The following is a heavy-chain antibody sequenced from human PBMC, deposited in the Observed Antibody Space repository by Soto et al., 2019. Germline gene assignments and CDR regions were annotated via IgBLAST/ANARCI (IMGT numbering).Heavy chain of an antibody. CDR1: GYTFTSYG. V-gene: IGHV1-18*01. CDR3: ARVGCSGGSCYSGLPDAFDI. J-gene: IGHJ3*02. CDR2: ISAYNGNT. D-gene: IGHD2-15*01. Sequence: QVQLVQSGAEVKKPGASVKVSCKASGYTFTSYGISWVRQAPGQGLEWMGWISAYNGNTNYAQKLQGRVTMTTDTPTSTAYMELRSLRSDDTAVYYCARVGCSGGSCYSGLPDAFDIWGQGTMVTVSS.